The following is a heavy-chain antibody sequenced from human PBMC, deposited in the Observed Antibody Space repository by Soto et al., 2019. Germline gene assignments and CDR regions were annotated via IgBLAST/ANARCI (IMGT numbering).Heavy chain of an antibody. J-gene: IGHJ5*02. D-gene: IGHD3-10*01. Sequence: SETLSLTCTVSGGSISRYYWSWIRQPLGKGLEWIEYIYYSGSTNYNPSLKSRVTISVDTSKNQFSLKLSSVTAADTAVYYCARGSGVSRFDPWGQGTLVTVSS. CDR2: IYYSGST. V-gene: IGHV4-59*01. CDR3: ARGSGVSRFDP. CDR1: GGSISRYY.